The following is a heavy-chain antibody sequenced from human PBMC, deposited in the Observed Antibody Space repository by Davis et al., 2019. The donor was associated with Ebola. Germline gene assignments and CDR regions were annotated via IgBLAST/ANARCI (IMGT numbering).Heavy chain of an antibody. CDR2: IYYSGST. CDR3: ATTQIKGNWFDP. D-gene: IGHD4-11*01. Sequence: MPGGSLRLSCTVSGGSISSYYWSWIRQPPGKGLEWIGYIYYSGSTNYNPSLKSRVTISVDTSKNQFSLKLSSVTAADTAVYYCATTQIKGNWFDPWGQGTLVTVSS. CDR1: GGSISSYY. V-gene: IGHV4-59*01. J-gene: IGHJ5*02.